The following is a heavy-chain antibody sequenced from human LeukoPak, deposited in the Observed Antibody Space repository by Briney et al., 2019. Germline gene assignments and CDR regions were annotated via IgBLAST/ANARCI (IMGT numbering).Heavy chain of an antibody. CDR3: AKGGSLYYYYYYMDV. CDR2: ISWNSGSI. Sequence: GRSLRLSCAASGFTFDDYAMHWVWQAPGKGLEWVSGISWNSGSIGYADSVKGRFTISRDNAKNSLCLQMNSLRAEDTALYYCAKGGSLYYYYYYMDVWGKGTTVTVSS. D-gene: IGHD3-16*01. J-gene: IGHJ6*03. V-gene: IGHV3-9*01. CDR1: GFTFDDYA.